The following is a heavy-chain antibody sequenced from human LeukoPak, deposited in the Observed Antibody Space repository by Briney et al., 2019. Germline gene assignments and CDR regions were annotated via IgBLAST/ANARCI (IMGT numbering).Heavy chain of an antibody. V-gene: IGHV4-59*01. Sequence: PSETLSLTCSVSGDSISNNLWSWIRQSPGKGLEWIGYMYYSGSTKYNPSLKSRVTISVDTSKNQFSLKLSSVTAADTAVYYCARGRTQLYYFDYWGQGTLVTVSS. CDR1: GDSISNNL. D-gene: IGHD5-24*01. CDR3: ARGRTQLYYFDY. CDR2: MYYSGST. J-gene: IGHJ4*02.